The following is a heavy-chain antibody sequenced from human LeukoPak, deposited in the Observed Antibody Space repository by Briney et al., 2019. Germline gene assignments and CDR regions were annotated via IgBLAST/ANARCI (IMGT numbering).Heavy chain of an antibody. J-gene: IGHJ4*02. CDR2: INPNSGGT. D-gene: IGHD4-17*01. CDR3: ARLTTTVTSFVY. V-gene: IGHV1-2*02. Sequence: ASVKVSCKASGYTFTGYYMHWVRQAPGQGLEWMGWINPNSGGTNYAQKFQGRVTMTRDTSISTAYMEMSRLRSDDTAVYYCARLTTTVTSFVYWGQGTLVTVSS. CDR1: GYTFTGYY.